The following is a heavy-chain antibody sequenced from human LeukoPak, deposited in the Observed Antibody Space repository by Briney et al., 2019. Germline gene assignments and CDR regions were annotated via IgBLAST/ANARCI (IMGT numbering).Heavy chain of an antibody. V-gene: IGHV4-34*01. Sequence: PSETLSLTCTVSGYSINNYYYWSWIRQPPGKGLEWTGEINHSRSTNYNPSLKSRVTISVDTSKNQLYLKLSSVTAADTAVYYCARRGSGYDYGTFDYWGQGTLVTVSS. CDR1: GYSINNYYY. CDR2: INHSRST. J-gene: IGHJ4*02. D-gene: IGHD5-12*01. CDR3: ARRGSGYDYGTFDY.